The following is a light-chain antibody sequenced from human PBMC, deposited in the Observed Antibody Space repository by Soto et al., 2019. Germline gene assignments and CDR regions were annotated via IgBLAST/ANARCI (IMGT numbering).Light chain of an antibody. CDR1: SSNFGAGYD. CDR2: GNS. CDR3: QSYDSSLSGSYV. Sequence: QSALTQPPSVSGAPGQRVAISCTGSSSNFGAGYDVHWYQQLPGTAPKLLIYGNSNRPSGVPDRFSGSKSGTSASLAITGLQADDEADYYCQSYDSSLSGSYVFGTGTKVTVL. J-gene: IGLJ1*01. V-gene: IGLV1-40*01.